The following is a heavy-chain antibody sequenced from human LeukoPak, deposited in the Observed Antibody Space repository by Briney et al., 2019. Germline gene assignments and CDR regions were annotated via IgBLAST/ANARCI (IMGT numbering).Heavy chain of an antibody. CDR1: GFTFSSYA. V-gene: IGHV3-23*01. J-gene: IGHJ4*02. Sequence: GGSLRLSCAASGFTFSSYAMSWVRQAPGKGLERVSAISGSGGSTYYAGSVKGRFTISRDNSKNTLYLQMNSLRAEDTAVYYCAKDLGLERPKYYFDYWGQGTLVTVSS. D-gene: IGHD1-1*01. CDR3: AKDLGLERPKYYFDY. CDR2: ISGSGGST.